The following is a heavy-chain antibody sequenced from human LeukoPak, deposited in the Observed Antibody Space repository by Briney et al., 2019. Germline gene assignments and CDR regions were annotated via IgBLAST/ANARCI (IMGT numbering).Heavy chain of an antibody. CDR3: ARGSSGWYSVAY. CDR2: INPSGGST. V-gene: IGHV1-46*01. CDR1: GGTFSSYA. D-gene: IGHD6-19*01. J-gene: IGHJ4*02. Sequence: ASVKVSCKASGGTFSSYAISWVRQAPGQGLEWMGIINPSGGSTSYAQKFQGRVTMTRDTSTSTVYMELSSLRSEDTAVYYCARGSSGWYSVAYWGQGTLVTVSS.